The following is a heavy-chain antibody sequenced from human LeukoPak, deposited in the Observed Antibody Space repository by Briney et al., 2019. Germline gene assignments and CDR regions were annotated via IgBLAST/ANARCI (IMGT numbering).Heavy chain of an antibody. J-gene: IGHJ4*02. CDR3: ARSVRDTLMDYRGLFAY. Sequence: GESLQISSKVSGYTFTTHWIGWVRPMPGKGLEWMGIIYPGDSDTRYSPSFKGQVTISADKSISTAYLQWSSLEASDTAMYYCARSVRDTLMDYRGLFAYWGEGTLVTVSS. CDR2: IYPGDSDT. D-gene: IGHD5-18*01. V-gene: IGHV5-51*01. CDR1: GYTFTTHW.